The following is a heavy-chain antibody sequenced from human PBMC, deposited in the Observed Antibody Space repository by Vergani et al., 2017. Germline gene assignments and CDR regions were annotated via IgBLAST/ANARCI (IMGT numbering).Heavy chain of an antibody. J-gene: IGHJ4*02. D-gene: IGHD3-3*01. CDR2: IYYSGST. CDR3: ARAGVGGYYPY. V-gene: IGHV4-59*01. CDR1: GCSISSYY. Sequence: QVQLQESGPGLVKPSETLSLTCTVSGCSISSYYWSWIRQPPGKGLEWIGYIYYSGSTNYNPSLKSRVTISVDTSKNQFSLKLSAVTAADTAVYYCARAGVGGYYPYWGQGTLVTVSS.